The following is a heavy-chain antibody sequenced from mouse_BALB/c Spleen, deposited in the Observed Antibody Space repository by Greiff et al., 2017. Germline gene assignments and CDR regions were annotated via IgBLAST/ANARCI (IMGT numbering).Heavy chain of an antibody. CDR2: INPSTGYT. Sequence: QVQLQQSGAELAKPGASVKMSCKASGYTFTSYWMHWVKQRPGQGLEWIGYINPSTGYTEYNQKFKDKATLTADKSSSTAYMQLSSLTSEDSAVYYCARGYDLTWFAYWGQGTLVTVSA. V-gene: IGHV1-7*01. J-gene: IGHJ3*01. CDR3: ARGYDLTWFAY. CDR1: GYTFTSYW. D-gene: IGHD2-2*01.